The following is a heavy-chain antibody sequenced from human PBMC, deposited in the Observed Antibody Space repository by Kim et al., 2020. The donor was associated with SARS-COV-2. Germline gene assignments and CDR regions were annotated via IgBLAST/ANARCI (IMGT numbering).Heavy chain of an antibody. V-gene: IGHV4-59*08. D-gene: IGHD6-13*01. Sequence: TNYNPSLKTRVTISLDTSNNQFSLSLSSVTAADTAVYYCARLRGSSWPDYWGQGTLVTVSS. J-gene: IGHJ4*02. CDR3: ARLRGSSWPDY. CDR2: T.